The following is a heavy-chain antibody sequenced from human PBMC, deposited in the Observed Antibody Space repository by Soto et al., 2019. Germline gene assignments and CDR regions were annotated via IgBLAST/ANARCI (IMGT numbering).Heavy chain of an antibody. CDR1: GFSLSTSGVG. V-gene: IGHV2-5*02. CDR2: IYWDDDK. J-gene: IGHJ4*02. CDR3: AHGITTVRGVIITAFHY. D-gene: IGHD3-10*01. Sequence: QITLKESGPTLVKPTQTLTLTCTFSGFSLSTSGVGVGWIRQPPGKALEWLALIYWDDDKRYSPSLKSRLTITKDTSKNQVVPTMTNMDPVDTATYYCAHGITTVRGVIITAFHYWGQGTLVAVSS.